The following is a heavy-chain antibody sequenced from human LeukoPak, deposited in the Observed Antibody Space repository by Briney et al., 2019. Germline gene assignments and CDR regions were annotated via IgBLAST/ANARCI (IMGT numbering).Heavy chain of an antibody. D-gene: IGHD6-19*01. J-gene: IGHJ3*02. Sequence: PGGSLRLSCAASGFTFSSYAMNWVRQAPGKGLEWVSSISSSSSYIYYADSVKGRFTISRDNAKNSLYLQMNSLRAEDTAVYYCARDLGIAVAADDAFDIWGQGTMVTVSS. CDR2: ISSSSSYI. CDR3: ARDLGIAVAADDAFDI. V-gene: IGHV3-21*01. CDR1: GFTFSSYA.